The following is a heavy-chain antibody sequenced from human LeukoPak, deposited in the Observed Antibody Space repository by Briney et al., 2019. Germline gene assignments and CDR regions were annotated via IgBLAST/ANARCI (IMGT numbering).Heavy chain of an antibody. D-gene: IGHD3-22*01. V-gene: IGHV4-30-2*01. CDR3: ASGGARDSGYYHD. J-gene: IGHJ4*02. CDR1: GGSISSGGYS. Sequence: PSQTLSLTCAVSGGSISSGGYSWSWIRQPPGTGLEWIGYIYHSGSTYYNPSLKSRVTISVDRSKNQFSLKLSSVTAADTAVYYCASGGARDSGYYHDWGQGTLVTVSS. CDR2: IYHSGST.